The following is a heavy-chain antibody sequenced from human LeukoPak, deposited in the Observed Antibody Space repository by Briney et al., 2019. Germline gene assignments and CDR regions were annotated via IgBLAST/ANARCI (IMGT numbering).Heavy chain of an antibody. CDR1: GGSITRDNYY. Sequence: SETLCLTCTVSGGSITRDNYYWVWIRQPPEKGLEWIGTIYYSGSAYYNPSLQSRVTISIDPSNNQFSLRLSSVTAADTAVYYCARRQSGTMMEVWGKGTTVTISS. V-gene: IGHV4-39*01. D-gene: IGHD3-10*01. CDR3: ARRQSGTMMEV. CDR2: IYYSGSA. J-gene: IGHJ6*04.